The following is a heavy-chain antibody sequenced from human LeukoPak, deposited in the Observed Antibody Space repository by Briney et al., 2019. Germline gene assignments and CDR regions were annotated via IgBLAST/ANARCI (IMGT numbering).Heavy chain of an antibody. CDR3: AKQGGALSPPAYYFDS. CDR1: GFTFDDYA. D-gene: IGHD3-16*01. CDR2: ISWNSGRI. J-gene: IGHJ4*02. V-gene: IGHV3-9*01. Sequence: GGSLRLSCGASGFTFDDYAMHWVRQAPGEGLEWVSGISWNSGRIDYAASVKGRFTISSDNAKNSLYLQMNSLRAEDTALYYCAKQGGALSPPAYYFDSWGQGTLVTVSS.